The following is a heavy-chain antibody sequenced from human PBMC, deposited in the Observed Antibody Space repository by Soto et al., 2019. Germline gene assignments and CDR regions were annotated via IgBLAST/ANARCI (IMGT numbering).Heavy chain of an antibody. V-gene: IGHV4-34*01. Sequence: SETLSLTCAVYGGSFSGYYWSWIRQPPGKGLEWIGEINHSGSTNYNPSLKSRVTISVDTSKNQFSLKLSSVTAADTAVYYCARRAGDYETDYYYYYMDVWGKGTTVTVSS. CDR2: INHSGST. J-gene: IGHJ6*03. CDR3: ARRAGDYETDYYYYYMDV. D-gene: IGHD3-16*01. CDR1: GGSFSGYY.